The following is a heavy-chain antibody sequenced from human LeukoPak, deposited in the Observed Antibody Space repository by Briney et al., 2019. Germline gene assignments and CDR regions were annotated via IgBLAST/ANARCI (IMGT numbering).Heavy chain of an antibody. J-gene: IGHJ6*02. CDR2: ISYDGSNK. CDR3: ARDRALTYYYYGMDV. CDR1: GFTFSSYA. V-gene: IGHV3-30-3*01. Sequence: PGRSLRLSCAASGFTFSSYAMHWVRQAPGKGLEWVAVISYDGSNKYYADSVKGRFTISRDNSKNTLYLQMNSLRAEDTAAYYCARDRALTYYYYGMDVWGQGTTVTVSS.